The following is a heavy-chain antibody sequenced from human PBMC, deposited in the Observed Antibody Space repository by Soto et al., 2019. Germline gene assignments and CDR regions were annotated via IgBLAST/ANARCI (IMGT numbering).Heavy chain of an antibody. CDR3: ARSREFDY. CDR2: IFPSGTT. Sequence: PSETLSLTCGVSGGSLSGATYSWNWIRQPPGKGLEWIGYIFPSGTTYYNPSLKSRVTISIDVSKNQFSLSLRSLTAAVTAVYYCARSREFDYWSQGTLVTVSS. J-gene: IGHJ4*02. V-gene: IGHV4-30-2*01. CDR1: GGSLSGATYS.